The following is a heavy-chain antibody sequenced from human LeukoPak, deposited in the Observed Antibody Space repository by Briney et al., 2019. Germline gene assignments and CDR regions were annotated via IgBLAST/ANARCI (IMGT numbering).Heavy chain of an antibody. V-gene: IGHV3-53*01. J-gene: IGHJ3*02. D-gene: IGHD3-3*01. Sequence: PGGSLRLSCAASGFTVSSNYMSWVRQAPGEGLERGSVIYSGGSTYYADSVQGRFTISRDNSKNTLYLQMNSLRAEDTAVYYCARGSTPWGVVAFDIWGQGTMVTVSS. CDR3: ARGSTPWGVVAFDI. CDR2: IYSGGST. CDR1: GFTVSSNY.